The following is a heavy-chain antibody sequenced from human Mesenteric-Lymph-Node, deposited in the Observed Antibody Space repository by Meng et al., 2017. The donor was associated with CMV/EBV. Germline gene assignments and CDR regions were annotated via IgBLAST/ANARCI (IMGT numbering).Heavy chain of an antibody. CDR2: IYYSGST. J-gene: IGHJ4*02. CDR3: ARDDIAVAGPYFDY. V-gene: IGHV4-39*07. CDR1: GGSISSSSYY. Sequence: SETLSLTCTVSGGSISSSSYYWGWIRQPPGKGLEWIGSIYYSGSTYYNPSLKSRVTISVDTAKNQFSLKLSSVTAADTAVYYCARDDIAVAGPYFDYWGQGTLVTVSS. D-gene: IGHD6-19*01.